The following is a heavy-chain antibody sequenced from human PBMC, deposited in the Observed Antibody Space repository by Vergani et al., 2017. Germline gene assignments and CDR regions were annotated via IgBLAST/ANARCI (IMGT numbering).Heavy chain of an antibody. CDR3: AVRPRVNLVGGEIVTKRTFDY. V-gene: IGHV4-34*02. J-gene: IGHJ4*02. CDR1: GESFSSFY. D-gene: IGHD3-10*01. Sequence: QVQLQQWGAGVVKPSGTLSLTCAVFGESFSSFYWSWIRQHPGKGLEWIGEINNDGHTNYNPSLESRVTVSRDTAKNQFSLNLMSVTSADTAMYYCAVRPRVNLVGGEIVTKRTFDYWIQGSLVTVSS. CDR2: INNDGHT.